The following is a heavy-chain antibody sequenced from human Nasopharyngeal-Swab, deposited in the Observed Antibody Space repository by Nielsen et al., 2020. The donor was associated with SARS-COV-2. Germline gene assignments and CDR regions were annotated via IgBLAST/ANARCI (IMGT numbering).Heavy chain of an antibody. Sequence: GASLKISCAASGFTASSNYMSWVRQAPGKGLEWVSVIYSGGSTYYADSVKGRFTISRDNSKNTLYLQMNSLRAEDTAVYYCAGSSFDYYYYYMDVWGKGTTVTVSS. CDR1: GFTASSNY. CDR3: AGSSFDYYYYYMDV. D-gene: IGHD6-13*01. J-gene: IGHJ6*03. CDR2: IYSGGST. V-gene: IGHV3-66*01.